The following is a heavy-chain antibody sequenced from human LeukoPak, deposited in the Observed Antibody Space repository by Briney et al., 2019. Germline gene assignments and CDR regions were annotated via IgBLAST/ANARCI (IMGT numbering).Heavy chain of an antibody. J-gene: IGHJ5*02. CDR2: ISYDGSNK. D-gene: IGHD3-10*01. V-gene: IGHV3-30*03. Sequence: GGSLRLSCAGSGFTFSSYGMHWVRQAPGKGLEWVAFISYDGSNKYYADSVKGRFTISRDNSKNTLYLQMNRLRAEDPAVYYCARSIWFGDQNWFDPWGQGTQVTVSS. CDR1: GFTFSSYG. CDR3: ARSIWFGDQNWFDP.